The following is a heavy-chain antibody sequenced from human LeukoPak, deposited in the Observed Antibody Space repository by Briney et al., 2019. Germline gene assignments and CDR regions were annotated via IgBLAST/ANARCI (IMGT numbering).Heavy chain of an antibody. J-gene: IGHJ5*02. CDR2: ISPNSGGT. V-gene: IGHV1-2*02. CDR3: ARAFSYSGYDA. D-gene: IGHD5-12*01. CDR1: GYTFTGFY. Sequence: ASVKVSCKPSGYTFTGFYIHWVRQAPGQGLEWMGWISPNSGGTDYAQRFQGRVTMTRDTSISTAYMELSSLRSDDTAVYYCARAFSYSGYDAWGQGTLVTVSS.